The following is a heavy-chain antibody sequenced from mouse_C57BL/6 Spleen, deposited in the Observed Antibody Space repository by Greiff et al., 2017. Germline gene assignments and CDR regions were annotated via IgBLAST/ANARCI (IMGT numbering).Heavy chain of an antibody. Sequence: QVQLKQSGPGLVQPSQSLSITCTVSGFSLTSYGVHWVRQSPGKGLEWLGVIWSGGSTDYNAAFISRLSISKDNSKSQVFFKMNSLQADDTAIYYCARNFGYKGYFDVWGTGTTVTVSS. V-gene: IGHV2-2*01. D-gene: IGHD1-3*01. CDR2: IWSGGST. CDR1: GFSLTSYG. J-gene: IGHJ1*03. CDR3: ARNFGYKGYFDV.